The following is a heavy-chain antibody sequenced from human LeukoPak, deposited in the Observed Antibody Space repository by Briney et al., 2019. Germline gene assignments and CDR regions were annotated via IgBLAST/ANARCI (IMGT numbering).Heavy chain of an antibody. D-gene: IGHD6-19*01. V-gene: IGHV4-61*05. CDR1: GGSISSSSYY. CDR2: IYYSGST. J-gene: IGHJ4*02. CDR3: ARRDSSGWYDFDY. Sequence: PSETLSLTCTVSGGSISSSSYYWSWIRQPPGKGLEWIGYIYYSGSTNYNPSLKSRVTISVDTSKNQFSLKLSSVTAADTAVYYCARRDSSGWYDFDYWGQGTLVTVSS.